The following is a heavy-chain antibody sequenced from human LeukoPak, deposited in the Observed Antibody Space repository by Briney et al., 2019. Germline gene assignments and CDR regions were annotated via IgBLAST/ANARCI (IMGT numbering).Heavy chain of an antibody. CDR1: GFTFSTYW. Sequence: GGSLSLSCAASGFTFSTYWMHWVRQAPGKGLVWVSRIKSDGSTNYADSVKGRFTISRDNAKNTLSLQMNSLRPEDTGVYYCARAPSEIGGYYPEYFRHWGQGTLVTVSS. D-gene: IGHD3-3*01. CDR2: IKSDGST. CDR3: ARAPSEIGGYYPEYFRH. J-gene: IGHJ1*01. V-gene: IGHV3-74*01.